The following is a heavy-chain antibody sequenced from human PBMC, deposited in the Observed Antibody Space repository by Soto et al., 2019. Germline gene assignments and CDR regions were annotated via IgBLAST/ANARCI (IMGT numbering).Heavy chain of an antibody. J-gene: IGHJ3*02. CDR3: ARVILRFGAFDS. Sequence: QLQLQESGSGLVKPSQTLSLTCDVSGGSISSGGSSWSWIRQPPGKGLKWIGYIYHSGSTYYNPSLKSQVTISVDRSKYQFSLKLSAMTAANTAVYYCARVILRFGAFDSWGQGTMVTVSS. CDR2: IYHSGST. V-gene: IGHV4-30-2*01. D-gene: IGHD3-3*01. CDR1: GGSISSGGSS.